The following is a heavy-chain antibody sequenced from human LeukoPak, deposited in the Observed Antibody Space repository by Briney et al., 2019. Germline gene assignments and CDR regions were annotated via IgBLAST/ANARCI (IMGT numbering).Heavy chain of an antibody. CDR2: ISAYNGNT. CDR3: ARDGNFGLWFGNDY. CDR1: GYTFTSYG. V-gene: IGHV1-18*01. J-gene: IGHJ4*02. D-gene: IGHD3-10*01. Sequence: GASVKVSCKASGYTFTSYGISWVRQAPGQGLEWMGWISAYNGNTNYAQKFQGRVTMTRDTSASTAYMELSSLRSEDTAVYYCARDGNFGLWFGNDYWGQGTLVTVSS.